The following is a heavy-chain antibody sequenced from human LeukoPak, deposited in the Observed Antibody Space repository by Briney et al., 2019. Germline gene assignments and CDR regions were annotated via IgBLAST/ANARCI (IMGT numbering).Heavy chain of an antibody. CDR3: ARGPNGRTLDY. CDR1: GGSISNYY. Sequence: SETLSLTCTVPGGSISNYYWSWIRQPAGKGLEWIGRIYTSGNTNYNPSLKSRLTISLDKSKNQFSLKLNSVTAADTAVYYCARGPNGRTLDYWGQGTPVTVSS. D-gene: IGHD2-15*01. CDR2: IYTSGNT. V-gene: IGHV4-4*07. J-gene: IGHJ4*02.